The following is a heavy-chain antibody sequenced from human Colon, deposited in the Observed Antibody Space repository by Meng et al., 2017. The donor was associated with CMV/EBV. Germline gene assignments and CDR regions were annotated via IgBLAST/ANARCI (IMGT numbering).Heavy chain of an antibody. V-gene: IGHV3-7*03. Sequence: GESLKISCAASGFTFSTYWMSWVRQAPGKGLEWVANIKEDGSEKYYVDSVKGRFTISRDNAQNSLYLQMHSLRAEDTAVYYCATSPKDVLLPVAMTGWGQGTLVTVSS. CDR1: GFTFSTYW. CDR2: IKEDGSEK. D-gene: IGHD2-2*01. CDR3: ATSPKDVLLPVAMTG. J-gene: IGHJ4*01.